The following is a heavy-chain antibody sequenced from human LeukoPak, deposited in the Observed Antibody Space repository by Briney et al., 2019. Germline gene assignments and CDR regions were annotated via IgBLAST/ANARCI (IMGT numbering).Heavy chain of an antibody. J-gene: IGHJ4*02. CDR3: ARGPRDYVWGSYRYTI. V-gene: IGHV4-34*01. CDR2: INHSGST. Sequence: PSETLSLTCAVYGGSFSGYYWSWIRQPPGKGLEWIGEINHSGSTNYNPSLKSRVTISVDTSKNQFSLKLSSVTAADTAVYYCARGPRDYVWGSYRYTIWGQGTLVTVSS. D-gene: IGHD3-16*02. CDR1: GGSFSGYY.